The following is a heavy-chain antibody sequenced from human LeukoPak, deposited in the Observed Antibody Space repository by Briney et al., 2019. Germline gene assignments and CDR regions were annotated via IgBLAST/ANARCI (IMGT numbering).Heavy chain of an antibody. J-gene: IGHJ4*02. CDR3: ARVLGYCSGGSCYHFDY. CDR2: IYYSGST. CDR1: GGSISSSSYY. D-gene: IGHD2-15*01. Sequence: SETLSLTCTVSGGSISSSSYYWGWIRQPPGKGLEGIGRIYYSGSTYYNLSLKSRLTRSVDTSKNQFSLKLSDVTAADTAVYYCARVLGYCSGGSCYHFDYWGQGTLVTVSS. V-gene: IGHV4-39*01.